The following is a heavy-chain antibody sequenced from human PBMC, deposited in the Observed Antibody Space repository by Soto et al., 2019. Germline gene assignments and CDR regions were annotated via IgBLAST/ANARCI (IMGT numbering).Heavy chain of an antibody. CDR3: ATPGYSSGWWHAEYFQH. V-gene: IGHV3-30*03. Sequence: GGSLRLSCAASGFTFSSYGMHWVRQAPGKGLEWVAVVSYDGSYKYYADSVKGRFTVSRDNSKNTLYVQMNSLRAEDTAVYYCATPGYSSGWWHAEYFQHWGQGTLVTVSS. J-gene: IGHJ1*01. D-gene: IGHD6-19*01. CDR2: VSYDGSYK. CDR1: GFTFSSYG.